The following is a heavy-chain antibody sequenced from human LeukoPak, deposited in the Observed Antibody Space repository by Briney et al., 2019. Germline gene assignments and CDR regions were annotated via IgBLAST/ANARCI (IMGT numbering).Heavy chain of an antibody. D-gene: IGHD3-9*01. V-gene: IGHV4-59*01. CDR1: GGSISSYY. CDR2: IYYSGST. Sequence: SETLSLTCTVSGGSISSYYWSWIRQPPGKGLEWTGYIYYSGSTNYNPSLKSRVTISVDTSKNQFSLKLSSVTAADTAVYYCARYFDWSPRRFDPWGQGTLVTVSS. CDR3: ARYFDWSPRRFDP. J-gene: IGHJ5*02.